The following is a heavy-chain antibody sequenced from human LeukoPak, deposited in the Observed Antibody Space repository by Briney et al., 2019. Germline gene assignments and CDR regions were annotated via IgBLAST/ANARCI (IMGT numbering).Heavy chain of an antibody. D-gene: IGHD3-22*01. CDR3: ARFYDSSGYFPAY. CDR2: IWYDGSNK. CDR1: GFTFSSYG. J-gene: IGHJ4*02. Sequence: GGSLRLSCAASGFTFSSYGMHWVRLAPGKGLEWVAVIWYDGSNKYYADSVKGRFTISRDNSKNTLYLQMNSLRAEDTAVYYCARFYDSSGYFPAYWGQGTLVTVSS. V-gene: IGHV3-33*01.